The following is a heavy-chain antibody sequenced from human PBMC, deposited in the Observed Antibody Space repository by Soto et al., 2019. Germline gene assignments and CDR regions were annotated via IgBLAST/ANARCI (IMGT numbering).Heavy chain of an antibody. D-gene: IGHD1-1*01. V-gene: IGHV3-53*01. CDR1: GLTVSGKKY. CDR2: LYDVDGS. J-gene: IGHJ3*01. CDR3: ATWNEREHAYDV. Sequence: DVQLVESGGGLMQPGESLRLSCAASGLTVSGKKYVAWFRQAPGKGLEWVSALYDVDGSFYADSVKGRFTTSSDSSKTTVYLQMNGLRTDDTAVYYCATWNEREHAYDVWGQGTTVTVSS.